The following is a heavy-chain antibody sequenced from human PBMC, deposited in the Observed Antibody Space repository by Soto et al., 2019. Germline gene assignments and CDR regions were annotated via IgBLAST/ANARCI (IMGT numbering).Heavy chain of an antibody. V-gene: IGHV1-69*04. Sequence: QVQLVQSGTEVKKPGSSVKVSCKASGGTFSSYSFSWVRQAPGQGLEWMGRIIPILGIVNYAQNFQGRVTITADKFTSTAYMDLSSLKSEDTAMYYCATDQGSGNYLLDPWGQGTLVTVSS. D-gene: IGHD3-10*01. CDR1: GGTFSSYS. CDR3: ATDQGSGNYLLDP. J-gene: IGHJ5*02. CDR2: IIPILGIV.